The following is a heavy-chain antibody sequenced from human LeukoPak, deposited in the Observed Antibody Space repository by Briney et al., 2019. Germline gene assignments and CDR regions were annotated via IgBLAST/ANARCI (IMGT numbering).Heavy chain of an antibody. V-gene: IGHV1-18*01. Sequence: ASVKVSCKASGYTFTNYGISWVRQAPGQGLEWMGWISVYTGKTYHAQKFQARVTMTTDTSTTTAYMELSSLRSEDTAVYYCASRDGRPRDNGYKLYWGQGTLVTVSS. D-gene: IGHD5-24*01. CDR3: ASRDGRPRDNGYKLY. J-gene: IGHJ4*02. CDR2: ISVYTGKT. CDR1: GYTFTNYG.